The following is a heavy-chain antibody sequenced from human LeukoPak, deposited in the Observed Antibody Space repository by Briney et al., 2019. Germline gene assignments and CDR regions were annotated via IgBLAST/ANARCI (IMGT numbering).Heavy chain of an antibody. CDR3: ARLGGYTYLLDS. CDR2: IDPSNGAT. CDR1: GYNFLNYH. V-gene: IGHV1-46*01. D-gene: IGHD5-18*01. Sequence: ASVKVSCKASGYNFLNYHMHWVRRAPGQGLDWMGAIDPSNGATTYTQKFQGRLTMTRDTSTNEVYMELSGLTSEDTALYYCARLGGYTYLLDSWGQGTLVTVS. J-gene: IGHJ4*02.